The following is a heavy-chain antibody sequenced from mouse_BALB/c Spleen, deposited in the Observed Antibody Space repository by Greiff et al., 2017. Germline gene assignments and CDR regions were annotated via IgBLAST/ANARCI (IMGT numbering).Heavy chain of an antibody. V-gene: IGHV5-9-4*01. J-gene: IGHJ1*01. Sequence: EVQVVESGGGLVKPGGSLKLSCAASGFTFSSYAMSWVRQSPEKRLEWVAEISSGGSYTYYPDTVTGRFTISRDNAKNTLYLEMSSLRSEDTAMYYCARDRGYFDVWGAGTTVTVSS. CDR3: ARDRGYFDV. CDR2: ISSGGSYT. CDR1: GFTFSSYA.